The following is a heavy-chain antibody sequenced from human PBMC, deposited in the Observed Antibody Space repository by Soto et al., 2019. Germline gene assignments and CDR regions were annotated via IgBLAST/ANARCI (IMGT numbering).Heavy chain of an antibody. CDR2: ISVSDAFI. CDR3: TRETVAGITGLDY. V-gene: IGHV3-23*01. Sequence: EVQLLESGGDLVQPGGSLGLSCAASGFNVGAFAVNWVRQAPGKGLEWVSGISVSDAFIYYADSVRGRFSISRDASENILYLQMNSLRVDDTALYYCTRETVAGITGLDYWGPGTLATVSS. J-gene: IGHJ4*02. CDR1: GFNVGAFA. D-gene: IGHD1-20*01.